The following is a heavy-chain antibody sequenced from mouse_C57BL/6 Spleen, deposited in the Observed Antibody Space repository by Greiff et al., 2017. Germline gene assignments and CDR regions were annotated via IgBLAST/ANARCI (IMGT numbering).Heavy chain of an antibody. CDR2: IDPSDSYT. CDR1: GYTFTSYW. CDR3: ARGGTTVVRYFDY. J-gene: IGHJ2*01. D-gene: IGHD1-1*01. Sequence: QVQLKQPGAELVMPGASVKLSCKASGYTFTSYWMHWVKQRPGQGLEWIGEIDPSDSYTNYNQKFKGKSTLTVDKSSSTAYMQLSSLTSEDSAVYYCARGGTTVVRYFDYWGQGTTLTVSS. V-gene: IGHV1-69*01.